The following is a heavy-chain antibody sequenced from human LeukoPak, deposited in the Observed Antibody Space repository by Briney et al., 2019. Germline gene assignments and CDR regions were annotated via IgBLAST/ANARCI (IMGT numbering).Heavy chain of an antibody. J-gene: IGHJ4*02. V-gene: IGHV4-34*01. CDR3: ARDLYCSGGSCNL. Sequence: SETLSLTCAVYGGSFSGYYWSWIRQPPGKGLEWIGEINHSGSTNYNPSLKSRVTMSLDTSKNQFSLRLSSVTVADTAVYYCARDLYCSGGSCNLWGQGTLVTVSS. CDR2: INHSGST. D-gene: IGHD2-15*01. CDR1: GGSFSGYY.